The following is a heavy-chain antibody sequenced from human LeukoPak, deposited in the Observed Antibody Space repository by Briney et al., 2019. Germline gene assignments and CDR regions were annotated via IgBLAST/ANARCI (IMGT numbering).Heavy chain of an antibody. V-gene: IGHV3-21*04. CDR1: GFTFSSYS. J-gene: IGHJ4*02. CDR2: ISSSSSYI. CDR3: AKDPYIVVVVAATRGGGYFDY. Sequence: GGSLRLSCAASGFTFSSYSMNWVRQAPGKGLEWVSSISSSSSYIYYADSVKGRFTISRDNAKNSLYLQMNSLRAEDTAVYYCAKDPYIVVVVAATRGGGYFDYWGQGTLVTVSS. D-gene: IGHD2-15*01.